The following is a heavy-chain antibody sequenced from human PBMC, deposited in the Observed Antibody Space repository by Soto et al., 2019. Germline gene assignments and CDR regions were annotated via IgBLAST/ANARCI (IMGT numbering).Heavy chain of an antibody. CDR1: DGSMNSDSSY. D-gene: IGHD3-22*01. CDR3: ARLGGYVSVGYYYLWDS. Sequence: QLQLQESGPGLVKPSETLSLTCRVSDGSMNSDSSYWGWIRQPPGQGLEWIGVINHSGSTYHNLSLKGRVTMSVDACRNQFSLKLTSMTAADTAVYYCARLGGYVSVGYYYLWDSWGQGTLVTVSS. V-gene: IGHV4-39*01. CDR2: INHSGST. J-gene: IGHJ4*02.